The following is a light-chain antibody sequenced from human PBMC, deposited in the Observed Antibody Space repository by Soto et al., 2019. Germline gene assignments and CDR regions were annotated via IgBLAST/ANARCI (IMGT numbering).Light chain of an antibody. CDR2: SNT. J-gene: IGLJ3*02. V-gene: IGLV1-40*01. CDR3: QSYDSSLTIWV. Sequence: QTVLTQPPSVSGAPGQRVTISCTGSSSNTGAGYDVHWYQQLPGTVPKLIIYSNTKRPSGVPDRFSGSKSGTSASLAITGLQAEDEADYYCQSYDSSLTIWVFGGGTKVTVL. CDR1: SSNTGAGYD.